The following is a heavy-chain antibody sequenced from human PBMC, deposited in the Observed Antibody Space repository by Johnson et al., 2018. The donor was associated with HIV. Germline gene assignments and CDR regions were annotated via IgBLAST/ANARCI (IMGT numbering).Heavy chain of an antibody. V-gene: IGHV3-33*01. CDR3: ARLQSGVADDAFDI. J-gene: IGHJ3*02. CDR1: GFTFSSYG. Sequence: QVQLVESGGGVVQPGGSLRLSCAASGFTFSSYGMHWVRQAPGKGLEWVAIIRYDGSNKYYADSVNGRFTISRDNAKSSLYLQMNSLRAEDTAVYYCARLQSGVADDAFDIWGQGTTVTVSS. CDR2: IRYDGSNK. D-gene: IGHD2-15*01.